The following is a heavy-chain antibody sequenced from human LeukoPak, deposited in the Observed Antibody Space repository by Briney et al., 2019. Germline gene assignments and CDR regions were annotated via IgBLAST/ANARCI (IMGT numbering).Heavy chain of an antibody. D-gene: IGHD3-10*01. V-gene: IGHV3-30*04. CDR3: ARDLMVRGVTYYYYGMDV. CDR2: ISYDGSNK. J-gene: IGHJ6*02. Sequence: GRSLRLACAAAGFTFSSYAMHWVRQAPGEGLGWVAVISYDGSNKYYADSVKGRFTISRDNSKNTLYLQMNSLRAEDTDVYYCARDLMVRGVTYYYYGMDVWGQGTTVTVSS. CDR1: GFTFSSYA.